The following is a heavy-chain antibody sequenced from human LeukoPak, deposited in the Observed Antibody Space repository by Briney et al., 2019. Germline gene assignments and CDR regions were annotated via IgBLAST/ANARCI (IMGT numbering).Heavy chain of an antibody. J-gene: IGHJ4*02. CDR3: AREGGPYRPLDY. CDR2: VNLEGST. V-gene: IGHV4-4*02. CDR1: GGSITQTNY. Sequence: SETLSLTCGVSGGSITQTNYWAGVRQPPGKGLEWIGEVNLEGSTNYNPSLMGRVAISVDQSENHLSLQLTSVTAADTAVYYCAREGGPYRPLDYSGQGTLVTVSS.